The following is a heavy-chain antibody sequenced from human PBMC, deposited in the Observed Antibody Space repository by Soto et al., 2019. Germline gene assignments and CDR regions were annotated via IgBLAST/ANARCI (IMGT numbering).Heavy chain of an antibody. CDR2: ISSIGVAT. CDR3: AGEGRGGGIAY. Sequence: EVQLVESGGGLVQPGGSLRLSCAASGFTFSIHEMNWVRQAPGKGLEWVSYISSIGVATYYADSVKGRFTISRDNAKNSLYLKMNSLRAEDRAFYYCAGEGRGGGIAYWGQGTPVTVSS. J-gene: IGHJ4*02. V-gene: IGHV3-48*03. CDR1: GFTFSIHE. D-gene: IGHD2-15*01.